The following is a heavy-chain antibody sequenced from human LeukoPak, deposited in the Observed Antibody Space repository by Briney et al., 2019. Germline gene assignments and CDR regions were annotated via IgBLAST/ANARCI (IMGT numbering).Heavy chain of an antibody. D-gene: IGHD6-19*01. V-gene: IGHV1-3*01. CDR3: ARGRYSSGWYDY. CDR2: INAGNGNT. CDR1: GYTFTSYA. Sequence: ASVKVSCKASGYTFTSYAMHWVRQAPGHRLEWMGWINAGNGNTKYSQKFQGRVTITRDTSASTAYMELSSLRSEDTAVYYCARGRYSSGWYDYWGQGTLVTVSS. J-gene: IGHJ4*02.